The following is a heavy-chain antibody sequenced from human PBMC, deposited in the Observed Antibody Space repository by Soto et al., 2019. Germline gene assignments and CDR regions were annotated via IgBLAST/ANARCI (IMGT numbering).Heavy chain of an antibody. V-gene: IGHV3-23*01. Sequence: PGGSLRLSCAASGFTLSSYAMSRVRQAPGKGLEWVSAISGSGGSTYYADSVKGRFTISRDNSKNTLYLQMNSLRAEDTAVYYCIKELYDSSGYYFDYWGQGTLVTVSS. CDR3: IKELYDSSGYYFDY. J-gene: IGHJ4*02. CDR2: ISGSGGST. D-gene: IGHD3-22*01. CDR1: GFTLSSYA.